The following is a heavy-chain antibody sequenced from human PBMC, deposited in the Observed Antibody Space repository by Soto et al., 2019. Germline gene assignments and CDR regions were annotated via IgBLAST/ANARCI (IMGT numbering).Heavy chain of an antibody. J-gene: IGHJ6*02. CDR2: TYYRSKWYN. CDR1: GDSVSSNSAA. CDR3: ARDEIFGVVIRYYYYGMDV. Sequence: SQTLSLTCAISGDSVSSNSAAWNWIRQSPSRGLEWLGRTYYRSKWYNDYAVSVKGRITINPDTSKNQFSLQLNSVTPEDTAVYYCARDEIFGVVIRYYYYGMDVWGQGTTVTVYS. D-gene: IGHD3-3*01. V-gene: IGHV6-1*01.